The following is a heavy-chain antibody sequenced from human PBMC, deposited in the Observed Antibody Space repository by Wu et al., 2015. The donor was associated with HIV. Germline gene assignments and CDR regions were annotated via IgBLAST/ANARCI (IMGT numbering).Heavy chain of an antibody. CDR3: ARGHYYDTSSSPIY. D-gene: IGHD3-22*01. V-gene: IGHV1-18*01. J-gene: IGHJ4*02. CDR1: GYIFSDFG. CDR2: ISAQNGNR. Sequence: VQLVQSGGEVKKPGASVKVACKSSGYIFSDFGVHWVRQAPGEGLEWMGWISAQNGNRKYAQKFQGRVTMTTETSSSTAYMELRSLRSEDTAVYFCARGHYYDTSSSPIYWGPGIRVTVSS.